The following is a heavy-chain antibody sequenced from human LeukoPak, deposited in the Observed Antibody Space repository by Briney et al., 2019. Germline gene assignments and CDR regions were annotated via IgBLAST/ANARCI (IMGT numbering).Heavy chain of an antibody. Sequence: PSETLSLTCTVSGGSISSGGYYWSWIRQHPGKGLEWIGYIYYSGGTYYNPSLKSRVTISVDTSKNQFSLKLSSVTAADTAVYYCARVISCSGGSCFDGMVDYWGQGTLVTVSS. CDR3: ARVISCSGGSCFDGMVDY. CDR2: IYYSGGT. D-gene: IGHD2-15*01. J-gene: IGHJ4*02. V-gene: IGHV4-31*03. CDR1: GGSISSGGYY.